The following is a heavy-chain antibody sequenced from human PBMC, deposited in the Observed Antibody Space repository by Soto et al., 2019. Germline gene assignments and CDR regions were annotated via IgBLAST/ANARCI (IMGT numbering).Heavy chain of an antibody. D-gene: IGHD6-25*01. CDR1: GGTLSRYA. J-gene: IGHJ6*02. CDR2: IIPIFGTL. Sequence: SVKVSCKASGGTLSRYAISWVRQAPGQGLEWMGGIIPIFGTLNYAQKSQGRVAITADKSTSTVNMELSSLRSDDTAVYYCARSEMYTSAAGDHSYYSLDVCGQGPTVTVYS. CDR3: ARSEMYTSAAGDHSYYSLDV. V-gene: IGHV1-69*06.